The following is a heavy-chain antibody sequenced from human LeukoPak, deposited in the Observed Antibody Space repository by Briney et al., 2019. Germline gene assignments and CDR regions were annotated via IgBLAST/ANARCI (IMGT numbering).Heavy chain of an antibody. Sequence: PSETLSLTCTVSGGSISSYYWSWIRQPPGKGLEWIGYIYYSGISTNYNPSLKSRVTISVDTSKNQFSLKLSSLTPADTAVYYCARRQSSGWYFDYWGQGTLVTVSS. J-gene: IGHJ4*02. CDR3: ARRQSSGWYFDY. CDR1: GGSISSYY. V-gene: IGHV4-59*08. CDR2: IYYSGIST. D-gene: IGHD6-19*01.